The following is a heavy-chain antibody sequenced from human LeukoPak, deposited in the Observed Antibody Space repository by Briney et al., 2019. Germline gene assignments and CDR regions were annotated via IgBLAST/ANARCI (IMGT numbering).Heavy chain of an antibody. D-gene: IGHD3-22*01. Sequence: GGTLRLSCAASGFTFSSYGMSWVRQAPGKGLEWVSAISGSGGSTYYADSVKGRFTISRDNSKNTLYLQMNSLRAEDTAVYYWSKAPPSPLFYYYDSSGYSDYWGQGTLVTVSS. CDR1: GFTFSSYG. CDR2: ISGSGGST. V-gene: IGHV3-23*01. CDR3: SKAPPSPLFYYYDSSGYSDY. J-gene: IGHJ4*02.